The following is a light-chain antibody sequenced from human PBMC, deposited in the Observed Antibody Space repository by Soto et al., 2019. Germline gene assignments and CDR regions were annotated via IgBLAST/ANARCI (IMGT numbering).Light chain of an antibody. CDR1: QSVSSN. J-gene: IGKJ1*01. CDR3: QQYNNWPLWT. CDR2: GAS. Sequence: EIVMTQSPATLSVSPGERATLSCRASQSVSSNLAWYQQKPGQAPRLLIYGASTRATGIPARFSGSGSGTEFTLTISSQQSEDFAVYYCQQYNNWPLWTFGKGTKVEIK. V-gene: IGKV3-15*01.